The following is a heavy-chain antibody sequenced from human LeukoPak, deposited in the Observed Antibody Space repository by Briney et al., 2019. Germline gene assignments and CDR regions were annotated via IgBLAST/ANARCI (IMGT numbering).Heavy chain of an antibody. D-gene: IGHD6-6*01. V-gene: IGHV3-23*01. Sequence: GSLRLSCAASGFTFSNYAISWVRQAPGKGLEWVSTISGSGDSTYYADSVKGRFTISRDNSKNTLYLQMNSLRVEDTAIYYCAKTIAARPYWGQGTLVTVSS. J-gene: IGHJ4*02. CDR1: GFTFSNYA. CDR2: ISGSGDST. CDR3: AKTIAARPY.